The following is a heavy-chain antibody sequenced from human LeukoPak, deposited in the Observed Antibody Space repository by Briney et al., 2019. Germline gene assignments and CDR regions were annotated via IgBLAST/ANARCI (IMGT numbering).Heavy chain of an antibody. D-gene: IGHD2-8*02. CDR2: ISGGGGST. Sequence: GGSLRLSCAASGFTFSSYAMSWVRQAPGKGLEWVSGISGGGGSTYYADSVKGRFTISRDNSKNTLFLQMNSLRAEDTAVYYCAKESRRTPGGGWFDPWGQGTLVTVSS. CDR1: GFTFSSYA. CDR3: AKESRRTPGGGWFDP. J-gene: IGHJ5*02. V-gene: IGHV3-23*01.